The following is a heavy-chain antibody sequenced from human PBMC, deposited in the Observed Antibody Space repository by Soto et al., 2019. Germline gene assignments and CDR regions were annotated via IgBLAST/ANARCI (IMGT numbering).Heavy chain of an antibody. Sequence: SETLSLTCTVSGGSISSYYWSWIRQPPGRGLEWIGYISYSGSTNYNPSLKSRVTISVDTSKNQFSLKLSSVTAADTAVYYCARSDHYYYDSSGYWDYWGQGTLVTVS. D-gene: IGHD3-22*01. CDR2: ISYSGST. J-gene: IGHJ4*02. CDR3: ARSDHYYYDSSGYWDY. CDR1: GGSISSYY. V-gene: IGHV4-59*01.